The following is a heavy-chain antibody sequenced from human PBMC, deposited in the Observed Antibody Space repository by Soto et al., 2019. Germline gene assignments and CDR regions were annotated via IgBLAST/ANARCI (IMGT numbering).Heavy chain of an antibody. CDR3: ARELSKQLVRSNWFDP. CDR1: GGTFSSYA. D-gene: IGHD6-6*01. V-gene: IGHV1-69*01. J-gene: IGHJ5*02. Sequence: QVRLVQSGAEVKKPGSSVKVSCKASGGTFSSYAISWVRQAPGQGLEWMGGIIPIFGTANYAQKFQGRVTITADESTSTAYMELSSLRSEDTAVYYCARELSKQLVRSNWFDPWGQGTLVTVSS. CDR2: IIPIFGTA.